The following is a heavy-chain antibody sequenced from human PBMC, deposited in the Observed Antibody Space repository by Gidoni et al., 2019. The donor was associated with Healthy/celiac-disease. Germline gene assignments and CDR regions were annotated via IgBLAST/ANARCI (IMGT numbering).Heavy chain of an antibody. J-gene: IGHJ4*02. CDR3: ARTKVVPAAYMDY. V-gene: IGHV3-30-3*01. CDR1: GFTFSSYA. D-gene: IGHD2-2*01. Sequence: QVQLVESGGGVVQPGRSLRLSCAASGFTFSSYAMHWVRQAPGKGLGWVAVISYDGSNKYYADSVKGRFTISRDNSKNTLYLQMNSLRAEDTAVYYCARTKVVPAAYMDYWGQGTLVTVSS. CDR2: ISYDGSNK.